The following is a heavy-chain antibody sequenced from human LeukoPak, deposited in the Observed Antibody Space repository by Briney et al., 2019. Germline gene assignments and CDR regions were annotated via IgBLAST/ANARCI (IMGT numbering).Heavy chain of an antibody. J-gene: IGHJ4*02. Sequence: ASVKDSCKASGYTFTGYYMHWVRQAPGQGLEWMGWINPNSGGTNYAQKFQGRGTMTRDTSISTAYMELSGLRADHAAVYYCASSDSSGYSPPFYWGQGTLVTVSS. CDR2: INPNSGGT. V-gene: IGHV1-2*02. D-gene: IGHD3-22*01. CDR1: GYTFTGYY. CDR3: ASSDSSGYSPPFY.